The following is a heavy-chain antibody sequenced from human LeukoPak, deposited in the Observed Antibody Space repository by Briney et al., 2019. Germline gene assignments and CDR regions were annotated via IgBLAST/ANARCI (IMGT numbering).Heavy chain of an antibody. CDR2: IRPDASDT. CDR1: GFTFRNNW. V-gene: IGHV3-7*03. CDR3: TSISLGANEDY. Sequence: GVSLRLSCAASGFTFRNNWMNWIRQTPGKGLEWVANIRPDASDTGYVDSVKGRFTISRDNAKNLLYLQMNSLRVDDTAVYYCTSISLGANEDYWGQGTRVTVSS. J-gene: IGHJ4*02. D-gene: IGHD1-26*01.